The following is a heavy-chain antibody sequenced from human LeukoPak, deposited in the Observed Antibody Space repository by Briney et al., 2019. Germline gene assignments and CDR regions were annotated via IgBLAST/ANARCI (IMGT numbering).Heavy chain of an antibody. Sequence: GGSLRLSCAASGFTFTSYAMSWVRQAPGKGLEWVSAISGSGGSTYYADSVKGRFTISRDNSKNTLYLQINSLRAEDTAVYYCARARGERYSSGPFDYWGQGTLVTVSS. CDR3: ARARGERYSSGPFDY. D-gene: IGHD6-19*01. J-gene: IGHJ4*02. V-gene: IGHV3-23*01. CDR1: GFTFTSYA. CDR2: ISGSGGST.